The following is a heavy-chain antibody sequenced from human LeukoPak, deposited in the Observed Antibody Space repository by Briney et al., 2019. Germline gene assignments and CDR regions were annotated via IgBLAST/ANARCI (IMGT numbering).Heavy chain of an antibody. Sequence: LSLTCSVSGASISRGDFYWSWIRQAPGKGLEWVSAISGSGATTYYADSVKGRFTISRDNSKNTLYLQMSSLRAEDTAVYYCAKRSGGYSGYDLDYWGQGTLVTVSS. J-gene: IGHJ4*02. CDR1: GASISRGD. CDR3: AKRSGGYSGYDLDY. CDR2: ISGSGATT. V-gene: IGHV3-23*01. D-gene: IGHD5-12*01.